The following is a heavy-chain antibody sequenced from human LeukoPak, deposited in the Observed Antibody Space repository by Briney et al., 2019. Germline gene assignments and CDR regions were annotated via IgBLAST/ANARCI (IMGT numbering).Heavy chain of an antibody. Sequence: SETLSLTCTVSGGSISSYYWSWIRQPAGKGLEWIGRIYTSGSTNYNPSLKSRVTISVDTSKNQFSLKLSSVTAADTAVYYCARGGAVALYYYYYYMDVWGKGTTVTISS. CDR3: ARGGAVALYYYYYYMDV. CDR2: IYTSGST. D-gene: IGHD6-19*01. CDR1: GGSISSYY. V-gene: IGHV4-4*07. J-gene: IGHJ6*03.